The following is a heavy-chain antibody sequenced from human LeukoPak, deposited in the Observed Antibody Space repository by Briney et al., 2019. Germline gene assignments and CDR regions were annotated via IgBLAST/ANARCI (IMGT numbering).Heavy chain of an antibody. Sequence: SETLSLTCTVSGGSISSYYWSWIRQPPGKGLEWIGYIYYSGSTNYNPSLKSRVTISVDTSKNQFSLKLSSVTAADTAVYYCARASIAARSFDYWGQGTLVTVSS. CDR2: IYYSGST. V-gene: IGHV4-59*01. CDR3: ARASIAARSFDY. D-gene: IGHD6-6*01. CDR1: GGSISSYY. J-gene: IGHJ4*02.